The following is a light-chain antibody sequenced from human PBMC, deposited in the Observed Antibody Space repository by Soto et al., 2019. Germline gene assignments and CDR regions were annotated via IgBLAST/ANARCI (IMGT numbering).Light chain of an antibody. CDR1: QSVSSSY. V-gene: IGKV3-20*01. CDR3: QQYGSSPPMYT. Sequence: IVLTQSPGTLSLSPGERATLSCRASQSVSSSYLAWYQQKPGQAPRLLIYGASGRATGIPDRVSGSGSGTDFTLTISRLEPEDFAVYYCQQYGSSPPMYTFGQGTKLEIK. J-gene: IGKJ2*01. CDR2: GAS.